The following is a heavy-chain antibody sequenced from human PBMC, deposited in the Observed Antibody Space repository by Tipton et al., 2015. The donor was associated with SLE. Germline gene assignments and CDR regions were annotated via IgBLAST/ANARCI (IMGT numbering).Heavy chain of an antibody. D-gene: IGHD6-6*01. Sequence: SLRLSCAASGFTFDDYTMHWVRQAPGKGLEWVSLISWAGGSTYYADSVKGRFTISRDNAKNSLYLQMNSLRAEDTALYYCAKGRIAAWYFDLWGRGTLVTVPS. V-gene: IGHV3-43*01. J-gene: IGHJ2*01. CDR3: AKGRIAAWYFDL. CDR1: GFTFDDYT. CDR2: ISWAGGST.